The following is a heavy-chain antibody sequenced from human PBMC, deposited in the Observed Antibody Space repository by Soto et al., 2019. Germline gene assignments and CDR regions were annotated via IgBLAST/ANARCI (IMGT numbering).Heavy chain of an antibody. CDR3: ARGRDTIFGVVPPTYGMDI. CDR2: IIPIFGTA. CDR1: GGTFSSYA. J-gene: IGHJ6*02. V-gene: IGHV1-69*13. Sequence: SVKVSCKASGGTFSSYAISWVRQAPGQGLEWMGGIIPIFGTANYAQKFQGRVTITADESTSTAYMELSSLRSEDTAVYYCARGRDTIFGVVPPTYGMDIWGQGTTVNVSS. D-gene: IGHD3-3*01.